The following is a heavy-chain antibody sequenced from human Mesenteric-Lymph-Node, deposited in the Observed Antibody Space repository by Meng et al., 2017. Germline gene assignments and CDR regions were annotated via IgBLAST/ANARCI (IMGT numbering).Heavy chain of an antibody. CDR3: ARDSDQQLVLGDWFDP. V-gene: IGHV3-21*01. CDR2: ISSSSSYI. D-gene: IGHD6-13*01. CDR1: GFTFSSYS. Sequence: GESLKISCAASGFTFSSYSMNWVRQAPGKGLEWVSSISSSSSYIYYADSVKGRFTISRDNAKNSLYLQMNSLRAEDTAVYYCARDSDQQLVLGDWFDPWGQGTLVTVSS. J-gene: IGHJ5*02.